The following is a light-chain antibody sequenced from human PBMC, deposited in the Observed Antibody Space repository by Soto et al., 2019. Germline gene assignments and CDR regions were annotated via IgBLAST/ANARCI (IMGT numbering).Light chain of an antibody. CDR1: QNIDSW. Sequence: DIQVTQSPSTLSASVGDRVTISCRASQNIDSWLAWYQQKPGKAPKLLIYDASSLESGVPSRFSGSGSGTEFTLTISSLQPDDFATYYCQQYNSYPYSFGLGTKVDIK. J-gene: IGKJ3*01. V-gene: IGKV1-5*01. CDR2: DAS. CDR3: QQYNSYPYS.